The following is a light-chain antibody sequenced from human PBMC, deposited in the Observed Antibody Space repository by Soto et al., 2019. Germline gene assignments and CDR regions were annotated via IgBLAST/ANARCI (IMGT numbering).Light chain of an antibody. CDR2: DND. CDR1: RYNIESYY. CDR3: GTWDSSLAVVL. J-gene: IGLJ3*02. V-gene: IGLV1-51*01. Sequence: QSVLTQPPSVSVAPGQTVTISCSGGRYNIESYYVSWYQQLPGTAPKLLIYDNDKRPSGIPDRFSGSKSGTSATLGITGLQTDDEADYYCGTWDSSLAVVLFGGGTKVTVL.